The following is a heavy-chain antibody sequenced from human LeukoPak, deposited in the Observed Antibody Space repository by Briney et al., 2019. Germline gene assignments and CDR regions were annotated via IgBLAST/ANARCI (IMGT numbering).Heavy chain of an antibody. CDR1: GYTFTAYY. CDR3: ARVGKMATILGAFDI. CDR2: INPNSGVT. D-gene: IGHD5-24*01. J-gene: IGHJ3*02. Sequence: GASVKLSCKASGYTFTAYYVYWVRRAPGQGLEWLGWINPNSGVTNFAQKFQGRVTMTSDTSISTAYMDLSSLSSDDTAVYYCARVGKMATILGAFDIWGQGTMVTVSS. V-gene: IGHV1-2*02.